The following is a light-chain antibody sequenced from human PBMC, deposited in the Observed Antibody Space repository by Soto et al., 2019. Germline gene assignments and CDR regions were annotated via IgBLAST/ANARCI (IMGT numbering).Light chain of an antibody. CDR1: QSISSN. V-gene: IGKV3-20*01. CDR2: GAS. J-gene: IGKJ4*01. CDR3: QQYGSSLGVT. Sequence: EILMTQSPVTLSVSPGEGATLSCRASQSISSNLAWYQQRPGQAPRLLIYGASVRATGVPDRFSGSGSGTDFTLTISRLEPEDFAVYYCQQYGSSLGVTFGGGTKVDIK.